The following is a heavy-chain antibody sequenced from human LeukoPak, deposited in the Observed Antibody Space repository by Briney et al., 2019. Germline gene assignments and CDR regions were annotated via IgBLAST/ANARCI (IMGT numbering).Heavy chain of an antibody. CDR1: GYTFTSYD. CDR3: ARAIVVVPADYYYGMDV. CDR2: MNPNSGNT. V-gene: IGHV1-8*01. J-gene: IGHJ6*02. Sequence: ASVKVSCKASGYTFTSYDINWVRQATGQGLEWMGWMNPNSGNTGYAQKFQGRVTITADESTSTAYMELSSLRSEDTAVYYCARAIVVVPADYYYGMDVWGQGTTVTVSS. D-gene: IGHD2-2*01.